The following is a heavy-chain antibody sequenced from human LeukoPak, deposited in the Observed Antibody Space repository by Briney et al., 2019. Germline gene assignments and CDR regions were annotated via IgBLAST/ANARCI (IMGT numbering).Heavy chain of an antibody. V-gene: IGHV3-74*01. CDR3: ARFTTGGXXXDXX. CDR2: INSDGSST. D-gene: IGHD1-14*01. CDR1: GFTFSSYW. Sequence: GGSLRLSCAASGFTFSSYWMHWVRQAPGKGLVWVSRINSDGSSTSYADSVKGRFTVSRDNAKNTLYLQMNSLRAEDTAVYYCARFTTGGXXXDXXWGXXXLVT. J-gene: IGHJ1*01.